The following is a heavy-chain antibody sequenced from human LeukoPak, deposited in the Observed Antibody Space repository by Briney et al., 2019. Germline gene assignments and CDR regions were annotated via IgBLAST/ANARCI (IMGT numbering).Heavy chain of an antibody. CDR2: IYTSGST. Sequence: SETLSLPCTVSGGSISSYYWSWIRQPAGKGLEWIGRIYTSGSTNYNPSLKSRVTMSVDTSKNQFSLKLSSVTAADTAVYYCARAPNSGWYVGYFDYWGQGTLVTVSS. J-gene: IGHJ4*02. D-gene: IGHD6-19*01. CDR3: ARAPNSGWYVGYFDY. V-gene: IGHV4-4*07. CDR1: GGSISSYY.